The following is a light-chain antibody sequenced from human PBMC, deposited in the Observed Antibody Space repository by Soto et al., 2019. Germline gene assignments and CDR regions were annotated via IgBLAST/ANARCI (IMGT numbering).Light chain of an antibody. V-gene: IGLV1-40*01. Sequence: ALTQPPSVSGAPGQRVTISCTGSSSNIGAGYDVHWYQQLPGTAPKLLIYGNSNRPSGVPDRFSGSKSGTSASLAITGLQAEDEADYYCQSYDSSLSGSNVFGTGTKVTVL. CDR2: GNS. CDR1: SSNIGAGYD. J-gene: IGLJ1*01. CDR3: QSYDSSLSGSNV.